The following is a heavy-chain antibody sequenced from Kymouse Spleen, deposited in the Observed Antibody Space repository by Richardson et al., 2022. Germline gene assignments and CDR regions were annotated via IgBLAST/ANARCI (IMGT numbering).Heavy chain of an antibody. CDR3: ARGHYDFWSGYYRNWFDP. V-gene: IGHV4-34*01. CDR1: GGSFSGYY. Sequence: QVQLQQWGAGLLKPSETLSLTCAVYGGSFSGYYWSWIRQPPGKGLEWIGEINHSGSTNYNPSLKSRVTISVDTSKNQFSLKLSSVTAADTAVYYCARGHYDFWSGYYRNWFDPWGQGTLVTVSS. D-gene: IGHD3-3*01. CDR2: INHSGST. J-gene: IGHJ5*02.